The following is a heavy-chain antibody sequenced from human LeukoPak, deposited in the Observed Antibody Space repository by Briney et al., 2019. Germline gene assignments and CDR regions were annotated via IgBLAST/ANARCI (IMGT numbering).Heavy chain of an antibody. V-gene: IGHV1-24*01. J-gene: IGHJ4*02. D-gene: IGHD6-19*01. CDR3: ARGVQYSSGWYGDY. Sequence: ASVKVSCKVSGYTLTELSMHWVRQAPGKGLEWMGGFDPEDGETIYAQKFQGRVTMTTDTSTSTAYMELRSLRSDDTAVYYCARGVQYSSGWYGDYWGQGTLVTVSS. CDR2: FDPEDGET. CDR1: GYTLTELS.